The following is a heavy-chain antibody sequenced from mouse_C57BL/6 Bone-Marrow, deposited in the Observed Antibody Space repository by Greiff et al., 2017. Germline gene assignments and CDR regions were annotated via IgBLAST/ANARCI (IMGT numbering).Heavy chain of an antibody. CDR1: GFTFSSYG. CDR2: ISSGGSYT. V-gene: IGHV5-6*01. J-gene: IGHJ3*01. CDR3: ARESNLHYYGSSFFAY. D-gene: IGHD1-1*01. Sequence: EVHLVESGGDLVKPGGSLKLSCAASGFTFSSYGMSWVRQTPDKRLEWVATISSGGSYTYYPDSVKGRFTISRDNAKNTMYLQMSSLKSDDTAMYYCARESNLHYYGSSFFAYWGQGTLVTVSA.